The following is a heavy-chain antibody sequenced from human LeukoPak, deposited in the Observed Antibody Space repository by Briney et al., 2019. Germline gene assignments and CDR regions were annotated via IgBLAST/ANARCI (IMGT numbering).Heavy chain of an antibody. J-gene: IGHJ4*02. CDR3: ARGGPDSSDYSSLFDY. CDR2: VNSDGSSR. CDR1: GFTFSNYW. D-gene: IGHD3-22*01. Sequence: PSGGSLRLSCAASGFTFSNYWMSWVRQAPGKGLVWVSRVNSDGSSRHYADSVKGRFTISRDNAKNTLHLQMTSLRAEDTAVYYCARGGPDSSDYSSLFDYWGRGILVTVSS. V-gene: IGHV3-74*01.